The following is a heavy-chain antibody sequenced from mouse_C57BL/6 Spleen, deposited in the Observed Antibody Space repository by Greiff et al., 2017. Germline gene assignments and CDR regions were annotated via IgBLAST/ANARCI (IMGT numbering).Heavy chain of an antibody. Sequence: VKLVESGPGLVAPSQSLSITCTVSGFSLTSYAISWVRQPPGKGLEWLGVIWTGGGTNYNSALKSRLSISKDNSKSQVFLKMNSLQTDDTARYYCARPLLLRGYYAMDYWGQGTSVTVSS. CDR3: ARPLLLRGYYAMDY. CDR1: GFSLTSYA. D-gene: IGHD1-1*01. J-gene: IGHJ4*01. V-gene: IGHV2-9-1*01. CDR2: IWTGGGT.